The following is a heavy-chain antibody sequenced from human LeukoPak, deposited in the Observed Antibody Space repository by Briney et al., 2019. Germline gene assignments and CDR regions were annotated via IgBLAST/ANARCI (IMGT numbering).Heavy chain of an antibody. CDR1: GGSISSSSYY. V-gene: IGHV4-39*07. D-gene: IGHD6-19*01. CDR2: IYYSGST. CDR3: ASLNSSGWTDPGY. J-gene: IGHJ4*02. Sequence: SETLSLTCTVSGGSISSSSYYWGWIRQPPGKGLEWIGSIYYSGSTYYNPSLKSRVTISVDTSKNQFSLKLSSVTAADTAVYYCASLNSSGWTDPGYWGQGTLVTVSS.